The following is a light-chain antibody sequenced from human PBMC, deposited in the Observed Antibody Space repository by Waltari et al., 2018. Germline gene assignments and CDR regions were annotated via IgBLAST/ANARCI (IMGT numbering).Light chain of an antibody. J-gene: IGKJ5*01. Sequence: DIVLTQSPESLALSLGERAAINCRSSWYLSSLAWYQQKPGHPPKLLIYGASTRQSGVPDRFSGSGSGTDFTLTISSLQPEDVAVYYCQEDYDAPPITFGQGTRLEIK. CDR1: WYLSS. V-gene: IGKV4-1*01. CDR3: QEDYDAPPIT. CDR2: GAS.